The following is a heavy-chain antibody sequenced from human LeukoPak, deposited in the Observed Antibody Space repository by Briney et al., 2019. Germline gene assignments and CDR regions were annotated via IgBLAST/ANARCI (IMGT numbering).Heavy chain of an antibody. D-gene: IGHD2-2*01. CDR3: AHKEGHYKAQLLHYNWFDP. CDR1: GFSLSTSGVG. CDR2: IYWNDDK. J-gene: IGHJ5*02. Sequence: ESGPTLVKPTQTLTLTCTFSGFSLSTSGVGVGWIRQPPGKALEWLALIYWNDDKRYSPSLKSRLTITKDTSKNQVVLTMTNMDPVDTATYYCAHKEGHYKAQLLHYNWFDPWGQGTLVTVSS. V-gene: IGHV2-5*01.